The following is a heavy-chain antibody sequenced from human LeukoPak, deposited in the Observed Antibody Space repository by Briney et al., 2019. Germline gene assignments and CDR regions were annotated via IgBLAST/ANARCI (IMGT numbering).Heavy chain of an antibody. CDR2: IKQDGSEK. Sequence: TGGSLRLSCAASGFTFSTYWMTWVRQAPGKGLEWVANIKQDGSEKYYVDSLKGRFTISRDNAKNSLFLQMNSLRAEDTAVYYCARDLPTGYYISSGYYEYFLDYWGQGTLVTVSS. CDR1: GFTFSTYW. J-gene: IGHJ4*02. V-gene: IGHV3-7*04. CDR3: ARDLPTGYYISSGYYEYFLDY. D-gene: IGHD3-22*01.